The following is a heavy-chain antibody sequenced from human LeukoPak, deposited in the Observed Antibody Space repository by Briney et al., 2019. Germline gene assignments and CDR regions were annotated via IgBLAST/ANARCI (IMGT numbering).Heavy chain of an antibody. CDR2: IYYSGST. CDR3: ATKIVGATAGYYYYYMDV. Sequence: SETLSLTCTVSGGSISSYYWSWIWQPPGKGLEWIGYIYYSGSTNYNPSLKSRVTISVDTSKNQFSLKLSSVTAADTAVYYCATKIVGATAGYYYYYMDVWGKGTTVTVSS. V-gene: IGHV4-59*01. J-gene: IGHJ6*03. D-gene: IGHD1-26*01. CDR1: GGSISSYY.